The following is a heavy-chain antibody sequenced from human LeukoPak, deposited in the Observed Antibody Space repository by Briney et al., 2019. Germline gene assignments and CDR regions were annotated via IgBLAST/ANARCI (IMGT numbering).Heavy chain of an antibody. J-gene: IGHJ4*02. CDR2: ISGSGGST. Sequence: GGSLRLSCAASGFTFSSYAMSWVRQAPGKGLEWVSAISGSGGSTYYADSVKGRFTISRDNSKNTLYLQMNSLRAEDTAVYYCAKAGITMIVAVPTVDYWGQGTLVTVSS. V-gene: IGHV3-23*01. CDR3: AKAGITMIVAVPTVDY. CDR1: GFTFSSYA. D-gene: IGHD3-22*01.